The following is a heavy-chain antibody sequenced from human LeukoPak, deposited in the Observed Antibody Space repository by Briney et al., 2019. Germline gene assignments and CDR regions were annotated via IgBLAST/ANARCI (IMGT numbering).Heavy chain of an antibody. V-gene: IGHV3-23*01. D-gene: IGHD3-10*01. CDR2: ISGSGGST. J-gene: IGHJ4*02. Sequence: PGGSLRLSCAASGFTFSSYAMSWVRQAPGKGLEWVSAISGSGGSTYYADSVKGRFTISRDNSKNTLYLQMNSLRAEDTAVYYCAKAPYYYGSGSSYFDYWGQGTLVTVSS. CDR3: AKAPYYYGSGSSYFDY. CDR1: GFTFSSYA.